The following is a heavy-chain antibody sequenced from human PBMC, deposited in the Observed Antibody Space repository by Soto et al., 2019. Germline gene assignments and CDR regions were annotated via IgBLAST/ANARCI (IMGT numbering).Heavy chain of an antibody. CDR2: MNPNSGNT. D-gene: IGHD2-15*01. V-gene: IGHV1-8*01. CDR3: ARGRSVVDLFDI. CDR1: GYTFTSYD. J-gene: IGHJ3*02. Sequence: ASVKVSCKASGYTFTSYDGNWVRQATGQGLEWMGWMNPNSGNTGYAQKFQGRVTMTRNTSISTAYMELSSLRSEDTAVYYCARGRSVVDLFDIWGQGTMLTVSS.